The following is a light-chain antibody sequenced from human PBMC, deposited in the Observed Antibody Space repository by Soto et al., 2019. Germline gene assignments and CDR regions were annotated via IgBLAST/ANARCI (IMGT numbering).Light chain of an antibody. Sequence: EIVMTQSPATLAVSPGDTATLSCRASQSLGGNLAWYQQKPGQGPRLLIFRASSRATGVPARFSASGPGTEFTLNICGLQSEDFAIYYCQQYSNRPPWTFGPGTKVEIK. J-gene: IGKJ1*01. V-gene: IGKV3-15*01. CDR2: RAS. CDR1: QSLGGN. CDR3: QQYSNRPPWT.